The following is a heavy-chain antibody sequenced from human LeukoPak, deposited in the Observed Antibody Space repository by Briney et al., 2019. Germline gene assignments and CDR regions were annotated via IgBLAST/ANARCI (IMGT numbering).Heavy chain of an antibody. V-gene: IGHV1-2*02. Sequence: GESLKISCKGSGYSFTSYWIGWVRQAPGQGLEWMGWINPNSGGTNYAQKFQGRVTMTRDTSISTAYMELSSLRSEDTAVYYCARGQQLDYYYYYYMDVWGKGTTVTVSS. D-gene: IGHD6-13*01. CDR2: INPNSGGT. J-gene: IGHJ6*03. CDR1: GYSFTSYW. CDR3: ARGQQLDYYYYYYMDV.